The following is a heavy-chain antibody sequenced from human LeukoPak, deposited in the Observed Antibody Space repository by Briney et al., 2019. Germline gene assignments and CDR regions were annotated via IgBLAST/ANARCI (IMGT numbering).Heavy chain of an antibody. D-gene: IGHD4-23*01. J-gene: IGHJ4*02. CDR1: GFTFDDYG. Sequence: GGSLRLSCAASGFTFDDYGMSWVRQAPGKGLERVSGINWNGGRTGYADSVKGRFTISRDNAKNSLYLQMNSLRAEDTALYYCARGRGATVVIPFDYWGQGTLVTVSS. CDR2: INWNGGRT. CDR3: ARGRGATVVIPFDY. V-gene: IGHV3-20*04.